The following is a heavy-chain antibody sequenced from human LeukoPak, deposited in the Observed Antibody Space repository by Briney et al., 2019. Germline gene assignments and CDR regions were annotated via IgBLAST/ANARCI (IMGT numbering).Heavy chain of an antibody. CDR3: AKGSSYYYDSSGYYY. V-gene: IGHV3-23*01. Sequence: PGGSLRLSCAASGFTFSSCAMSWVRQAPGKGLEWVSAISGSGGSTYYADSVKGRFTISRDNSKNTLYLQMNSLRAEDTAVYYCAKGSSYYYDSSGYYYWGQGTLVTVSS. J-gene: IGHJ4*02. D-gene: IGHD3-22*01. CDR1: GFTFSSCA. CDR2: ISGSGGST.